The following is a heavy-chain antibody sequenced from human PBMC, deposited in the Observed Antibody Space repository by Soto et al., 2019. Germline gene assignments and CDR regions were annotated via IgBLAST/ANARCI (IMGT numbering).Heavy chain of an antibody. Sequence: SVKVSCKASGGTFSSYAISWVRQAPEQGLEWMGGIIPIFGTANYAQKFQGRVTITADESTSTAYMELSSLRSEDTAVYYCARVLYDFWSGYYHYYYYGMDVWGQGTTVTVSS. D-gene: IGHD3-3*01. CDR3: ARVLYDFWSGYYHYYYYGMDV. CDR2: IIPIFGTA. CDR1: GGTFSSYA. J-gene: IGHJ6*02. V-gene: IGHV1-69*13.